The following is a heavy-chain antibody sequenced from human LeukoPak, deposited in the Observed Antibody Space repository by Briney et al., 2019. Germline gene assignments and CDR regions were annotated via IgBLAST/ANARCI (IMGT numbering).Heavy chain of an antibody. D-gene: IGHD5-18*01. CDR1: GFTFDDYA. CDR3: AKVERGYSYGRVV. CDR2: ISWNSGSI. Sequence: GRSLRLSCAASGFTFDDYAMHWVQQAPGKGLEWVSGISWNSGSIGYADSVKGRFTISGDNAKNSLYLQMNSLRAEDTALYYCAKVERGYSYGRVVWGQGTLVTVSS. V-gene: IGHV3-9*01. J-gene: IGHJ4*02.